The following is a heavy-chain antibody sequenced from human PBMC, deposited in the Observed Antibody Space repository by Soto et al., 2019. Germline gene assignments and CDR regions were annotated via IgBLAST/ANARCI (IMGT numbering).Heavy chain of an antibody. Sequence: GGSLRRSWAASGNTFSSYAMSWVRQAPGKGMEWVSAISGSGGSTYYADSVKGRFAISRDNSKNTLYLQMNSLRSEDTAVYYCAKASGYCRSTSCPLSDAFDV. CDR3: AKASGYCRSTSCPLSDAFDV. CDR2: ISGSGGST. CDR1: GNTFSSYA. V-gene: IGHV3-23*01. J-gene: IGHJ3*01. D-gene: IGHD2-2*03.